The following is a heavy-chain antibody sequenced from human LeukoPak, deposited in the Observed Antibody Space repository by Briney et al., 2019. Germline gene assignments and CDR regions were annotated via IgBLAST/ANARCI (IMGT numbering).Heavy chain of an antibody. D-gene: IGHD3-3*01. J-gene: IGHJ4*02. CDR3: ARGSPYYDFWSGYYTGVYYFDY. V-gene: IGHV1-69*04. CDR1: GGTFSSYA. CDR2: IIPILGIA. Sequence: ASVKVSCKASGGTFSSYAISWVRQAPGQGLEWMGRIIPILGIANYAQKFQGRVTITADKSTSTAYMELSSLRSEDTAVYYCARGSPYYDFWSGYYTGVYYFDYWGQGTLVTVSS.